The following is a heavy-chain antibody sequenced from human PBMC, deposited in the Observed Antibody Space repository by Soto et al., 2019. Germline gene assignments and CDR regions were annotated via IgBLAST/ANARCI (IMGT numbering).Heavy chain of an antibody. CDR3: ARIPEYSSSFGHFDY. CDR2: IFSNDEK. J-gene: IGHJ4*02. Sequence: GSGPTLVNPTETLTLTCTVSGFSLSNARMGVSWIRQPPGKALEWLAHIFSNDEKSYSTSLKSRLTISKDTSKSQVVLTMTNMDPVDTATYYCARIPEYSSSFGHFDYWGQGTLVTVSS. D-gene: IGHD6-6*01. CDR1: GFSLSNARMG. V-gene: IGHV2-26*01.